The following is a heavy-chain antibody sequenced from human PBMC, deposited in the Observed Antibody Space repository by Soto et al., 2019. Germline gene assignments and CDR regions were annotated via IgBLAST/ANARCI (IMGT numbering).Heavy chain of an antibody. D-gene: IGHD2-8*01. Sequence: QVQLQESGPGLVKPSETLSLTCAVSGDSISSRNWWSWVRQTPGKGLEYIGEIHHSGSTNYNPSLTSRVTMSVDKSKNQFSLTLNSVTAADTAIYYCARRKLEMMYVGWFDPWGQGTLVTVSS. J-gene: IGHJ5*02. V-gene: IGHV4-4*02. CDR2: IHHSGST. CDR1: GDSISSRNW. CDR3: ARRKLEMMYVGWFDP.